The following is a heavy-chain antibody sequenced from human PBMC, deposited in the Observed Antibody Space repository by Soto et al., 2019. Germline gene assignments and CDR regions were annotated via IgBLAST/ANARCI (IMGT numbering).Heavy chain of an antibody. J-gene: IGHJ4*02. V-gene: IGHV4-39*01. D-gene: IGHD2-2*01. CDR2: IYYSGST. CDR3: ARHARRNVGGGVVVPAAFSDY. Sequence: SETLSLTCTFSCGSVSSTSYYWGWIRQPPGKGLEWLGSIYYSGSTYYNPSLKSRVTISVDTSKNQFSLKLSSVTAADTAVYYCARHARRNVGGGVVVPAAFSDYWGQGTLVTVSS. CDR1: CGSVSSTSYY.